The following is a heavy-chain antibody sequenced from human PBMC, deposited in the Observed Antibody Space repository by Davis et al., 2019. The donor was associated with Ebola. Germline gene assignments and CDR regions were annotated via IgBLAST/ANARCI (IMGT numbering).Heavy chain of an antibody. CDR1: GYTFSGYN. D-gene: IGHD6-6*01. V-gene: IGHV1-69*10. CDR2: IIPIVAKT. Sequence: SVKVSCKASGYTFSGYNIHWVRQAPGQGLEWMGGIIPIVAKTDYAQKFQGRFSLTADKSSNTAYLDLSRLTSDDTAIYYCATAFRPRDAFDIWGRGTLVTVSS. CDR3: ATAFRPRDAFDI. J-gene: IGHJ3*02.